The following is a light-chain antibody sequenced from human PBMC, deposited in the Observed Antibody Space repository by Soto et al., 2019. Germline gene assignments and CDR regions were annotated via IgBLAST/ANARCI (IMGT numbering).Light chain of an antibody. V-gene: IGKV3-20*01. CDR2: GAS. Sequence: EIVLTQSPGTLSLSPGDRATLSCRTSQSVSSSYLAWYQQKPGQAPRLLIYGASRRATGIPDRFSGSGSGTDFTLTISRLEPEDFAVYFCQQYARSSYPFGQGTKLEIK. CDR3: QQYARSSYP. J-gene: IGKJ2*01. CDR1: QSVSSSY.